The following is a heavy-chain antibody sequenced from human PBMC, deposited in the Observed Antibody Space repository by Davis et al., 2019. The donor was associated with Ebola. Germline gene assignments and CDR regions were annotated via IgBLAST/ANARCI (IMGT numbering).Heavy chain of an antibody. CDR2: ISYDGSNK. J-gene: IGHJ2*01. CDR3: AKGARITGTTGAYWYFDL. Sequence: PGGSLRLSCAASGFTFSSYGMHWVRQAPGKGLEWVAVISYDGSNKYYADSVKGRFTISRDNSKNTLYLQMNSLRAEDTAVYYCAKGARITGTTGAYWYFDLWGRGTLVTVSS. CDR1: GFTFSSYG. V-gene: IGHV3-30*18. D-gene: IGHD1-20*01.